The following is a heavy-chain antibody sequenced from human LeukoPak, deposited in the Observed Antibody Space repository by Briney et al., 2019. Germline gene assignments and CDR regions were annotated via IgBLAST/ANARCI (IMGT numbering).Heavy chain of an antibody. CDR3: ARGDFHGSGSYYHDAFDI. J-gene: IGHJ3*02. CDR1: GFTFSSHS. V-gene: IGHV3-7*03. CDR2: IKPDGSEK. D-gene: IGHD3-10*01. Sequence: GGSLRLSCAASGFTFSSHSMNWVRQAPGKGLEWEANIKPDGSEKHYVDSVKGRLTIARDNAKNSLFLQMNSLRAEDTAVYYCARGDFHGSGSYYHDAFDIWGQGTMVTVSS.